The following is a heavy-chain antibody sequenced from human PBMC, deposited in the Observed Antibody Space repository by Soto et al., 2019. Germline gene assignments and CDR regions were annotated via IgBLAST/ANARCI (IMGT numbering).Heavy chain of an antibody. CDR3: ARQEETGIGGPSNFDP. CDR2: IYYSGST. V-gene: IGHV4-59*08. D-gene: IGHD6-13*01. CDR1: GGSISSYY. J-gene: IGHJ5*02. Sequence: SETLSLTCTVSGGSISSYYWSWIRQPPGKGLEWIGYIYYSGSTNYNPSLKSRVTISGDTSKNQFSLKLSSVTAADTAVYYCARQEETGIGGPSNFDPWGQGTLVTVSS.